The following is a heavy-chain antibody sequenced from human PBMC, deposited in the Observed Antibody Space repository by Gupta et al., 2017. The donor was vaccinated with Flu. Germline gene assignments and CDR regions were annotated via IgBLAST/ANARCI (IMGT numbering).Heavy chain of an antibody. J-gene: IGHJ4*02. CDR3: TRAWGGSYWYFDY. CDR2: ISSSSSYI. D-gene: IGHD1-26*01. Sequence: EVQLVESGGGLVKPGGSLRLSCATSGFTSSSYSMNWVRQAPGKGLEWVSSISSSSSYIYYADSVKGRFTISRDNAKTSVYLQMNSLRAEDTAVYYCTRAWGGSYWYFDYWGQGTLVTVSS. V-gene: IGHV3-21*01. CDR1: GFTSSSYS.